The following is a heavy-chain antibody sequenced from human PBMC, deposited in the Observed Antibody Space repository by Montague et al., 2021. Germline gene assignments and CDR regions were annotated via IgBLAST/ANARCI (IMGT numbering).Heavy chain of an antibody. D-gene: IGHD7-27*01. J-gene: IGHJ4*02. CDR2: IYDSGTT. CDR1: GGSISEFY. CDR3: ARRLGIRAPFDY. V-gene: IGHV4-59*08. Sequence: SETLSLTCTVTGGSISEFYWSWIRQSSEKGLEWIGYIYDSGTTNYNPSLKSRVTISADTSMNQSSLNLRSVTAADTAVYFCARRLGIRAPFDYWGQGTLVTVSS.